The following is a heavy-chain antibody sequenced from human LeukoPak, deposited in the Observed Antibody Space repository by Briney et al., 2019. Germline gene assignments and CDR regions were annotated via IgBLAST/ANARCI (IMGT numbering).Heavy chain of an antibody. CDR1: GDSISSSSSY. J-gene: IGHJ4*02. Sequence: SETLSLTCTVSGDSISSSSSYWGWIRQPPGKGLEWIGSIYYSGNTYYNPSLKSRVTISVDTSKNQFSLKLSSVTAADTAVYYCARAIGGLDYWGQGTLVTVSS. CDR3: ARAIGGLDY. V-gene: IGHV4-39*07. D-gene: IGHD3-16*01. CDR2: IYYSGNT.